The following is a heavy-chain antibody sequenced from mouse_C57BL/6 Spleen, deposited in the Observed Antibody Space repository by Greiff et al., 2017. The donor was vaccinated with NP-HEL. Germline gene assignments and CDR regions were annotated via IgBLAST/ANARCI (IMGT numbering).Heavy chain of an antibody. D-gene: IGHD2-3*01. CDR1: GFTFSDYY. J-gene: IGHJ4*01. Sequence: EVQRVESGGGLVQPGGSLKLSCAASGFTFSDYYMYWVRQTPEKRLEWVAYISNGGGSTYYPDTVKGRFTISRDNAKNTLYLEMSRLKSEDTAMYFCATDGSYYAMDYWGQGTSVTVSS. CDR2: ISNGGGST. V-gene: IGHV5-12*01. CDR3: ATDGSYYAMDY.